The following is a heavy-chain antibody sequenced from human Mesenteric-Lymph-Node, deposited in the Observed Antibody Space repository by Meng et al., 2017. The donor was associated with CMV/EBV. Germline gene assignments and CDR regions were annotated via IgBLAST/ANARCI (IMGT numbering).Heavy chain of an antibody. V-gene: IGHV3-21*01. CDR1: GLTFSSYS. Sequence: GGSLRLSCAASGLTFSSYSMNWVRQAPGKGLEWVSSISSSSSYIYYADSVKGRFTISRDNAKNSLYLQMNSLRAEDTAVYYCARGYCSSTSCYTSFDYWSQGTLVTVSS. J-gene: IGHJ4*02. CDR3: ARGYCSSTSCYTSFDY. D-gene: IGHD2-2*02. CDR2: ISSSSSYI.